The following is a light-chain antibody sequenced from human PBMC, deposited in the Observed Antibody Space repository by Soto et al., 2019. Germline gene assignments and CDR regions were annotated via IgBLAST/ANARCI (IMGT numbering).Light chain of an antibody. CDR1: QSVSSSY. CDR3: QQYGSSPRT. CDR2: GAS. Sequence: EIVLTQSPGTQSLSPGERATLSCRVSQSVSSSYLAWYQQKPGQAPRLLIYGASSRATGIPDRFSGSGSGTDFTLTISRLEPEDFAVYYCQQYGSSPRTFGQGTKVEIK. V-gene: IGKV3-20*01. J-gene: IGKJ1*01.